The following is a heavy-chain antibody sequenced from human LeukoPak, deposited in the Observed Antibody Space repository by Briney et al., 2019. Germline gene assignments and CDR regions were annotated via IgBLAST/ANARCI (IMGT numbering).Heavy chain of an antibody. Sequence: GGSLRLSCAASGFTFSSYAMHGVRQAPGKGLEGLAVISYDGSNKYYADSVKGRFTISRDNSKNTLYLQMNSLRAEDTAVYYCARGPHYYDSSGYTPSGYWGQGTLVTVSS. J-gene: IGHJ4*02. V-gene: IGHV3-30-3*01. CDR3: ARGPHYYDSSGYTPSGY. CDR1: GFTFSSYA. D-gene: IGHD3-22*01. CDR2: ISYDGSNK.